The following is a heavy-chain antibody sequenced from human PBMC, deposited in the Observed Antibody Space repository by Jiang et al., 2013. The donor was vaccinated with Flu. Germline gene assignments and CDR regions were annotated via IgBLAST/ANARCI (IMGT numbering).Heavy chain of an antibody. V-gene: IGHV1-69*06. D-gene: IGHD1-26*01. CDR2: IIPIFGTA. J-gene: IGHJ4*02. CDR3: ARCGPSSGSYYMADY. CDR1: GGTFSSYA. Sequence: SAEVKKPGSSVKVSCKASGGTFSSYAISWVRQAPGQGLEWMGGIIPIFGTANYAQKFQGRVTITADKSTSTAYMELSSLRSEDTAVYYCARCGPSSGSYYMADYWGQGTLVTVSS.